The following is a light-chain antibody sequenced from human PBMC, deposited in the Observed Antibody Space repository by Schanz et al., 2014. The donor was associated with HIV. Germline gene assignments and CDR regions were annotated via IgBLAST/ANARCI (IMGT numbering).Light chain of an antibody. CDR1: TSDIGASFD. CDR3: QSYDSSLSGSV. J-gene: IGLJ7*01. Sequence: QSVLTQPPLVSGAPGQRVTISCTANTSDIGASFDVHWYQQLPGMAPKLLIYSNDQRPSGVPDRFSGSKSGTSASLAITGLQAEDEADYYCQSYDSSLSGSVFGGGTQLTVL. CDR2: SND. V-gene: IGLV1-40*01.